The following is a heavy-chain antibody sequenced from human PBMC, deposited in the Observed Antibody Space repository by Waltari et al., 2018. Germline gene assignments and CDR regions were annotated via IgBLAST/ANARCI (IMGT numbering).Heavy chain of an antibody. CDR1: GYSISSGYY. D-gene: IGHD6-13*01. CDR2: IYHSGST. Sequence: QVQLQESGPGLVKPSETLSLTCAVSGYSISSGYYWGWIRQPPGKGLEWIGSIYHSGSTCSNPSLKSRVTISVDTSKNQFSLKLSSVTAADTAVYYCARFIAAPASFDYWGQGTLVTVSS. V-gene: IGHV4-38-2*01. CDR3: ARFIAAPASFDY. J-gene: IGHJ4*02.